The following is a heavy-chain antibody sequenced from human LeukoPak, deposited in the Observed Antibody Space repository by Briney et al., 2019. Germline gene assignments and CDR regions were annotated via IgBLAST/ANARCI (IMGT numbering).Heavy chain of an antibody. Sequence: GASVKVSCKASGYTFTSYDINWVRQATGQGLEWMGWMNPNSGGTNYAQKFQGRVTMTRDTSISTAYMELSRLRSDDTAVYYCARDTQSAAAIDYWGQGTLVTVSS. V-gene: IGHV1-2*02. CDR2: MNPNSGGT. D-gene: IGHD2-2*01. CDR3: ARDTQSAAAIDY. CDR1: GYTFTSYD. J-gene: IGHJ4*02.